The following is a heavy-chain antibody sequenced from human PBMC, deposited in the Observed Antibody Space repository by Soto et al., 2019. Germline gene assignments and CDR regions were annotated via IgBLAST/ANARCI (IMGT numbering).Heavy chain of an antibody. J-gene: IGHJ3*02. Sequence: ASVKVSCKATGYTFSAYTMNWVRQAPGQSLEWMGWINAGSGNTKYSQNLQGRVSITRDTSASTVYMELTGLTSEDTAVYYCARDTETLGPRANDALDIWGQGTMVTVSS. CDR2: INAGSGNT. CDR3: ARDTETLGPRANDALDI. CDR1: GYTFSAYT. D-gene: IGHD3-3*02. V-gene: IGHV1-3*01.